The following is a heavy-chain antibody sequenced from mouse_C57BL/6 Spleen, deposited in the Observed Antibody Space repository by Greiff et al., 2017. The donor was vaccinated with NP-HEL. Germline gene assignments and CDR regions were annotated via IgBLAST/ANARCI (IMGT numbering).Heavy chain of an antibody. V-gene: IGHV7-3*01. CDR2: IRNKANGYTT. CDR3: ARYTVTAPFAY. J-gene: IGHJ3*01. CDR1: GFTFTDYY. Sequence: EVNLVESGGGLVQPGGSLSLSCAASGFTFTDYYMSWVRQPPGKALEWLGFIRNKANGYTTEYSASVKGRFTISRDNSQSILYLQMNALRAEDSATYYCARYTVTAPFAYWGQGTLVTVSA. D-gene: IGHD3-1*01.